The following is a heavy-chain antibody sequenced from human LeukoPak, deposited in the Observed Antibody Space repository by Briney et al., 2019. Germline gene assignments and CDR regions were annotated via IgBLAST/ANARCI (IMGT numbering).Heavy chain of an antibody. CDR3: ARDRNTVFDY. CDR1: GFTFSSYS. V-gene: IGHV3-21*01. Sequence: GGSLRLSCAASGFTFSSYSMNWVRQAPGKGLEWVSSVSSSSSYIYYADSVKGRFTISRDNAKNSLYLQMNSLRAEDTAVYYCARDRNTVFDYWGQGTLVTVSS. CDR2: VSSSSSYI. D-gene: IGHD1-14*01. J-gene: IGHJ4*02.